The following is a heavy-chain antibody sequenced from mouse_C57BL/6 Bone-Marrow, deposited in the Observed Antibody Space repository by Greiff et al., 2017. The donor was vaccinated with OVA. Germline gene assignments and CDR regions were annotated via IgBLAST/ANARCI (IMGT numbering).Heavy chain of an antibody. J-gene: IGHJ3*01. Sequence: QVQLKQSGAELVRPGASVKLSCKASGYTFTDYYINWVKQRPGQGLEWIARIYPGSGNTYYNEKFKGKATLTAEKSSSTAYMQLSILTSEDSAVYYCARLGRFAYWGQGTLVTVSA. CDR1: GYTFTDYY. D-gene: IGHD4-1*01. V-gene: IGHV1-76*01. CDR3: ARLGRFAY. CDR2: IYPGSGNT.